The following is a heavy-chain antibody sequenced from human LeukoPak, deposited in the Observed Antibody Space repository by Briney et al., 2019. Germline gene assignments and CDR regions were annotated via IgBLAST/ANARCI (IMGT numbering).Heavy chain of an antibody. CDR3: ARDHYDSSGYFTFDY. V-gene: IGHV1-18*01. CDR1: GYTFTSYG. D-gene: IGHD3-22*01. Sequence: ASVKVSCKASGYTFTSYGISWVRQAPGQGLEWMGWISAYNGNTNYAQKVQGRVTMTTDTATRTAYMDLRSLRSDDTAVYYCARDHYDSSGYFTFDYWGQGTLVTVSS. J-gene: IGHJ4*02. CDR2: ISAYNGNT.